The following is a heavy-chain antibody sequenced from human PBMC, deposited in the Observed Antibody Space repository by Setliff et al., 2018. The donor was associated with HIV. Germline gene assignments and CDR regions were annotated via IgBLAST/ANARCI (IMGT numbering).Heavy chain of an antibody. CDR3: AVDLGDYYYDTTDYYYGGGLGY. D-gene: IGHD3-22*01. Sequence: AASVKVSCKASRFTFTSAAAQWVRQARGQRPEWIGWIVVGSGNTKYAQRFQERVTITRDMSTRTAYMELSSLRSEDTAVYYCAVDLGDYYYDTTDYYYGGGLGYWGQGTLVTVSS. CDR1: RFTFTSAA. CDR2: IVVGSGNT. J-gene: IGHJ4*02. V-gene: IGHV1-58*01.